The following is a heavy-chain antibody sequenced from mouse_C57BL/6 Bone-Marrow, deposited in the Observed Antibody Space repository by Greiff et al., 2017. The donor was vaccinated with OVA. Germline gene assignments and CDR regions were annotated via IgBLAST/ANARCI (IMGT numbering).Heavy chain of an antibody. CDR1: GFYIKNTY. V-gene: IGHV14-3*01. Sequence: EVQLQQSVAELVRPGPSVKLSCTASGFYIKNTYMHWVKQRPEQGLEWLGRIDPANGNTTYAPKFQGKATITADTSSNTNYLQLSSRTSEGTAIYYCASNYVGWYFDVWGTGTTFTVSS. CDR2: IDPANGNT. CDR3: ASNYVGWYFDV. D-gene: IGHD2-1*01. J-gene: IGHJ1*03.